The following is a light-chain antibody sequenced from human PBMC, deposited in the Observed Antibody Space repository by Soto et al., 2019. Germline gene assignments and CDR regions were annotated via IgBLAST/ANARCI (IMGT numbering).Light chain of an antibody. CDR3: QSYDSSPSGYV. J-gene: IGLJ1*01. CDR1: SSNIGAGYE. Sequence: QSVLTQPPSVSEAPGQRVTISCTGSSSNIGAGYEAHWYQQVPGTVPKLLIYENNNRPSGVPDRFSGSKSGTSASLAITGLQAEDEAEYYCQSYDSSPSGYVFGTGTKLTVL. V-gene: IGLV1-40*01. CDR2: ENN.